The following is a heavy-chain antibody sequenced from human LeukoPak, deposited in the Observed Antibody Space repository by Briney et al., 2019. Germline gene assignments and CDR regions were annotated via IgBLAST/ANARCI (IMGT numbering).Heavy chain of an antibody. CDR3: ARVGYSSGWYSVYAFDI. Sequence: PGGSLRLSCAASGFTFSSYWMSWVRQAPGKGLEWVANIKQDGSEKYYVDSVKGRFTISRDNAKNSLYLQMNSLRAEDTAVYYCARVGYSSGWYSVYAFDIWGQGTMVTVSS. V-gene: IGHV3-7*01. CDR1: GFTFSSYW. D-gene: IGHD6-19*01. CDR2: IKQDGSEK. J-gene: IGHJ3*02.